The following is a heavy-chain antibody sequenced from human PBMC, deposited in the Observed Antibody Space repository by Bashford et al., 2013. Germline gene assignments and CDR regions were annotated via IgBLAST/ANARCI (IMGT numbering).Heavy chain of an antibody. Sequence: WVRQAPGQWLEWMGWINAGNGNTTYSQQFQGRVTITADESTSTAYMELSSLRSEDTAVYYCASTGGFYYGSGSRYYYMDVWGKGTTVTVSS. D-gene: IGHD3-10*01. J-gene: IGHJ6*03. CDR2: INAGNGNT. CDR3: ASTGGFYYGSGSRYYYMDV. V-gene: IGHV1-3*01.